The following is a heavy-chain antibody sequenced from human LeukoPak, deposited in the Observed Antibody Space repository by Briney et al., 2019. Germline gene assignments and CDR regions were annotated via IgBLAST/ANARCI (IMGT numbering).Heavy chain of an antibody. Sequence: GGSLRLSCAASGFTFDDYGMSWVRQAPGKGLEWVSGINWNGGSTGYADSVKGRFTISRDNAKNSLYLQMNSLGAEDTALYYCARVRGYYDSSGYIDYWGQGTLVTVSS. J-gene: IGHJ4*02. CDR2: INWNGGST. V-gene: IGHV3-20*04. CDR3: ARVRGYYDSSGYIDY. D-gene: IGHD3-22*01. CDR1: GFTFDDYG.